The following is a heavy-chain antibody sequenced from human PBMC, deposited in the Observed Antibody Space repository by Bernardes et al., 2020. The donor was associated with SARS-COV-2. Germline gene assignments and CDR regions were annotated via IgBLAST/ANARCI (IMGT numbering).Heavy chain of an antibody. J-gene: IGHJ4*02. CDR1: GYTFTSYD. D-gene: IGHD1-26*01. CDR3: ARGSREGGSYKFDY. CDR2: MNPNSGNT. Sequence: ASVKVSCKASGYTFTSYDINWVRQATGQGLEWMGWMNPNSGNTGYAQKFQGRVTMTRNTSISTAYMELSSLRSEDTAVYYCARGSREGGSYKFDYWGQGTLVTVSS. V-gene: IGHV1-8*01.